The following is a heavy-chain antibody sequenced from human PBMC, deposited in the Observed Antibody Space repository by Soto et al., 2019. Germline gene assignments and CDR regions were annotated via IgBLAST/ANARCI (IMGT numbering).Heavy chain of an antibody. V-gene: IGHV4-34*01. CDR1: GGSFSGYY. D-gene: IGHD6-6*01. Sequence: SETLSLTCAVYGGSFSGYYWIWIRQPPGKGLEWIGEINHSGSTNYNPSLKSRVTISVDTSKNQFSLKLSSVTAADTAVYYCARTYSSSHYFDYWGQGTLVTVSS. CDR3: ARTYSSSHYFDY. J-gene: IGHJ4*02. CDR2: INHSGST.